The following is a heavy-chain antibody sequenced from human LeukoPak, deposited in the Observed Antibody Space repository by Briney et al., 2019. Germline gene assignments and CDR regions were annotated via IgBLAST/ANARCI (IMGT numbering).Heavy chain of an antibody. J-gene: IGHJ5*02. CDR2: IYHSGST. CDR3: ARLGYCSGGSCYYNWFDP. Sequence: SQTLSLTCTVSGASITSGNYYWGWIRQPPGKGLEWIGSIYHSGSTYYNPSLKSRVTISVDTSKNQFSLKLSSVTAADTAVYYCARLGYCSGGSCYYNWFDPWGQGTLVTVSS. D-gene: IGHD2-15*01. CDR1: GASITSGNYY. V-gene: IGHV4-39*07.